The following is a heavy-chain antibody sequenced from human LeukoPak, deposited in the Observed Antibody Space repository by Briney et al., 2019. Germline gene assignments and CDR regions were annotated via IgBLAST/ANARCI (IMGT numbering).Heavy chain of an antibody. J-gene: IGHJ5*02. CDR1: KFTFRSYD. V-gene: IGHV3-30*02. CDR2: IRYDGSDI. D-gene: IGHD3-10*01. CDR3: AKEGLGSGSYFSAWFDP. Sequence: GGSLRLSCAASKFTFRSYDMHWVRQAPGKGPQWVAYIRYDGSDILYADSVKGRFTISRDNSNNTLFLQMNSLRPEDTAVYYCAKEGLGSGSYFSAWFDPWGQGTLVTVSS.